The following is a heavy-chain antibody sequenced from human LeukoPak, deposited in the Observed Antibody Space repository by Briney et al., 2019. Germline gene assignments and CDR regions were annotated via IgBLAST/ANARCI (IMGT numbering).Heavy chain of an antibody. D-gene: IGHD3-10*01. Sequence: GGSLRLSCAASGFTFSNAWMSWVRQAPGKGLEWVGRIKSKTDGGTTDYAAPVKGRFTISRDDSKNTLCLQMNSLKTEDTAVYYCLWGPNLNYYYYYMDVWGKGTTVTISS. V-gene: IGHV3-15*01. J-gene: IGHJ6*03. CDR1: GFTFSNAW. CDR2: IKSKTDGGTT. CDR3: LWGPNLNYYYYYMDV.